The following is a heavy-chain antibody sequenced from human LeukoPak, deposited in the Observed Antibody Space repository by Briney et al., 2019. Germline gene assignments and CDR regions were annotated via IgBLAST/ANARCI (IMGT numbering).Heavy chain of an antibody. D-gene: IGHD3-22*01. CDR3: ASGVRYYYDSSGYYPIRY. CDR2: IYYSGST. CDR1: GGSISSSSYY. J-gene: IGHJ4*02. Sequence: SETLSLTCTVSGGSISSSSYYWGWIRQPPGKGLEWIGSIYYSGSTYYSPSLKSRVTISVDTSKNQFSLKLSSVTAADTAVYYCASGVRYYYDSSGYYPIRYWGQGTLVTVSS. V-gene: IGHV4-39*07.